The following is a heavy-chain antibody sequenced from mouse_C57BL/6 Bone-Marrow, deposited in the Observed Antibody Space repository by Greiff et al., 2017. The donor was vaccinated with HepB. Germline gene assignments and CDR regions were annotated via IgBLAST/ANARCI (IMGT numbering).Heavy chain of an antibody. J-gene: IGHJ3*01. CDR1: GYTFTDYN. D-gene: IGHD2-5*01. CDR2: INPNNGGT. Sequence: VQLKQSGPELVKPGASVKIPCKASGYTFTDYNMDWVKQSHGKSLEWIGDINPNNGGTIYNQKFKGQATLTVDKSSSTAYMELRSLTSEVTAVYYCARGSNPAWFAYWGQGTLVTVSA. CDR3: ARGSNPAWFAY. V-gene: IGHV1-18*01.